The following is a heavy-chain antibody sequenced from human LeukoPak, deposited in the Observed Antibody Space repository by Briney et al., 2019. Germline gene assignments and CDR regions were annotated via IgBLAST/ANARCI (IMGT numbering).Heavy chain of an antibody. V-gene: IGHV1-2*02. CDR2: LTPHSGGT. CDR1: GYTLSDYY. Sequence: SVNVSCKASGYTLSDYYIYWVRQAPAQAREWLGWLTPHSGGTNYAQKFQGRVTLTRDTSINPAYMELTTLTSDDTAIYYCARGHRIINGLDVWGQGTTVIVS. CDR3: ARGHRIINGLDV. J-gene: IGHJ6*02.